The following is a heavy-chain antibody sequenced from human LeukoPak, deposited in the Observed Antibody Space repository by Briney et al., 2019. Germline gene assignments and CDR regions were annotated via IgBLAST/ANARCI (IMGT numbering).Heavy chain of an antibody. Sequence: ASVKASCKASGGTFSSYAISWVRQAPGQGLEWMGRIIPILGIANYAQKFQGRVTITADKSTSTAYMELSSLRSEDTAVYYCASVDTAMVLDYWGQGTLVTVSS. CDR1: GGTFSSYA. D-gene: IGHD5-18*01. J-gene: IGHJ4*02. V-gene: IGHV1-69*04. CDR3: ASVDTAMVLDY. CDR2: IIPILGIA.